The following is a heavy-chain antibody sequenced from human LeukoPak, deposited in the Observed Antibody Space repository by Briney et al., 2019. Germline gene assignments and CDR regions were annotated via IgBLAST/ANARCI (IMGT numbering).Heavy chain of an antibody. V-gene: IGHV3-30*02. J-gene: IGHJ6*03. CDR2: IRYDGSNK. Sequence: PGGSLRLSCAASGFTFSSYGMHWVRQAPGKGLEWVAFIRYDGSNKYYADSVKGRFTISRDNSKNTLYLQMNSLRAEDTAVYYCAKDHGSSDYMDVWGKGTTVTVSS. CDR1: GFTFSSYG. CDR3: AKDHGSSDYMDV. D-gene: IGHD6-6*01.